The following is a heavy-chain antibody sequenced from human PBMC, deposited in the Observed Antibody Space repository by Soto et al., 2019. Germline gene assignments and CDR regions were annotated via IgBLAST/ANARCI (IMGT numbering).Heavy chain of an antibody. CDR2: IYYSGST. D-gene: IGHD1-7*01. Sequence: SETLSLTCTVSGGSISSYYWSWIRQPPGKGLEWIGYIYYSGSTNYNPSLKSRVTISVDTSKNQFSLKLSSVTAADTAVYYCARANWNYVYYYYYMDAWGKGTTVTVS. CDR3: ARANWNYVYYYYYMDA. J-gene: IGHJ6*03. CDR1: GGSISSYY. V-gene: IGHV4-59*01.